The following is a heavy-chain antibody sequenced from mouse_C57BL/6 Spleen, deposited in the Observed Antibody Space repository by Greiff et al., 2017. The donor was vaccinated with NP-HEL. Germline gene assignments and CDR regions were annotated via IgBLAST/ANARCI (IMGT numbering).Heavy chain of an antibody. CDR1: GYAFSSSW. D-gene: IGHD1-1*01. CDR3: AIITTVVVPYFDV. CDR2: IYPGDGDT. V-gene: IGHV1-82*01. Sequence: QVQLQQSGPELVKPGASVKISCKASGYAFSSSWMNWVKQRPGKGLEWIGRIYPGDGDTNYNGKFKGKATLTADKSSSTAYMQLSSLTSEDSAVYFCAIITTVVVPYFDVWGTGTTVTVSS. J-gene: IGHJ1*03.